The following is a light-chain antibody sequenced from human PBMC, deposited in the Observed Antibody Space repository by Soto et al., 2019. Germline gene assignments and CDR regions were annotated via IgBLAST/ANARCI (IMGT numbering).Light chain of an antibody. J-gene: IGKJ1*01. CDR2: GAS. CDR1: QSVSSSY. CDR3: HQYGSSTWT. V-gene: IGKV3-20*01. Sequence: EIVLTQSPGTLSLSPGERATLSCRASQSVSSSYLAWSQQKPGQAPRLLIYGASSRATGIPDRFSGSGSGTDGTITISRLETEDVAVYFCHQYGSSTWTFGQGTKVDIK.